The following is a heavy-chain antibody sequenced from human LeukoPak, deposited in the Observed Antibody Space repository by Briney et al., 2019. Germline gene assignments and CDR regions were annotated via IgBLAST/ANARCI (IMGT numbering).Heavy chain of an antibody. D-gene: IGHD6-19*01. V-gene: IGHV4-59*01. CDR3: ARDHGLNFDY. J-gene: IGHJ4*02. CDR1: GGSISSYC. Sequence: PSETLSLTCTVSGGSISSYCWSWIRQPPGKGLEWIGYISYTGSTNYNPSLQSRVTISVYTSKNQFSLKLSSVTAADTAVYYCARDHGLNFDYWGQGTLVTVSS. CDR2: ISYTGST.